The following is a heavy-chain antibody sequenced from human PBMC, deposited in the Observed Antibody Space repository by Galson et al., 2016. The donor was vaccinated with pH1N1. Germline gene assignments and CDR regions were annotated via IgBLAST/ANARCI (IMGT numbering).Heavy chain of an antibody. V-gene: IGHV4-31*03. CDR3: ARVGVKARTIVPAASYWFDP. J-gene: IGHJ5*02. D-gene: IGHD2-2*01. CDR1: GGSVNSGAQY. CDR2: IYYTGKT. Sequence: TLSLTCTVSGGSVNSGAQYWGWIRQHPGKGLEWIAYIYYTGKTYYNPSLESRLTMSIDTSQNQFSLKLTSLTVADTAIYYCARVGVKARTIVPAASYWFDPWGPGILVTVSS.